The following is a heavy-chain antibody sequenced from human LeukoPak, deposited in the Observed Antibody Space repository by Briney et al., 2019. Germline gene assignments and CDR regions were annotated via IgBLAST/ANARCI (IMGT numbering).Heavy chain of an antibody. V-gene: IGHV4-31*03. J-gene: IGHJ2*01. CDR3: ARTLYNGNWGWYFDL. D-gene: IGHD7-27*01. Sequence: SETLSLTCTVSDSIISGGYYWTWSRPHPEKGLEWIGCISYSGSTYYNPSLKSRVAISVDTSQNQFSLRLNSVTAADTAVYYCARTLYNGNWGWYFDLWGRGTLVTVSS. CDR1: DSIISGGYY. CDR2: ISYSGST.